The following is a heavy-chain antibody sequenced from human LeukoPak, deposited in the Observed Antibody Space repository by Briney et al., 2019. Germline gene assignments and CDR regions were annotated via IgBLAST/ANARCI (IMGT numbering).Heavy chain of an antibody. CDR2: INPNSGGT. J-gene: IGHJ4*02. CDR3: AAYYYDSSAFDY. D-gene: IGHD3-22*01. V-gene: IGHV1-2*02. Sequence: ASVKVSCKASGYTFTGYYMHWVRQAPGQGLEWMGWINPNSGGTNYAQKFQGRVTMTRDTSIGTAYMELSRLRSDDTAVYYCAAYYYDSSAFDYWGQGTLVTVSS. CDR1: GYTFTGYY.